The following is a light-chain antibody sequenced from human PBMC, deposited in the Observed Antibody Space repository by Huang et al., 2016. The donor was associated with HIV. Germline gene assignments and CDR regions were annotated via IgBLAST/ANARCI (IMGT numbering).Light chain of an antibody. CDR2: LGS. CDR3: MQGLQTPRVT. V-gene: IGKV2-28*01. CDR1: QSLLRNNGYNY. Sequence: IVMTQSPLSLPVTPGEPASISCRSSQSLLRNNGYNYLDWYLQRPGQSPQLLIYLGSNRASGVPDRVSGSGSGTNFTLKISRVESDDLGTYYCMQGLQTPRVTFGPGTKVDIK. J-gene: IGKJ3*01.